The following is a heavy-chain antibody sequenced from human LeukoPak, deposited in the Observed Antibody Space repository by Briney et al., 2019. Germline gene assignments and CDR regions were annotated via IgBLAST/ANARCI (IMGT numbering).Heavy chain of an antibody. Sequence: GGSLRLSCAASGFTFSSYGMSWVRQAPGKGLEWVSGISDSGTSTYYADSVKGRFTISRDNSKNTLYLQMNSLRAEDTAVYYCAKWADTAMFDYWGQGTLVTVSS. V-gene: IGHV3-23*01. D-gene: IGHD5-18*01. J-gene: IGHJ4*02. CDR2: ISDSGTST. CDR1: GFTFSSYG. CDR3: AKWADTAMFDY.